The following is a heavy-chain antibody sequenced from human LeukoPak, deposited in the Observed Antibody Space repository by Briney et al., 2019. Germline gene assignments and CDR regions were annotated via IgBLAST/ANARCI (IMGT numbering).Heavy chain of an antibody. CDR1: RYSFTSYW. J-gene: IGHJ6*02. Sequence: GESLKISCKDSRYSFTSYWIAWVRQMPGKGLEWMGIIYPGDSDTRYSPSFQGQVTISADKSIGAAYLQWSSLKASDTAMYYCARGDSDGMDVWGQGTTVTVSS. CDR3: ARGDSDGMDV. D-gene: IGHD2-21*01. V-gene: IGHV5-51*01. CDR2: IYPGDSDT.